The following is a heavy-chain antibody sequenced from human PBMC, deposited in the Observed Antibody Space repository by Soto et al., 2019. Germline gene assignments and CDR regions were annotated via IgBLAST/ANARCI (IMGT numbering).Heavy chain of an antibody. CDR2: INSDGSST. CDR3: ARVGCSGGSCYFDY. Sequence: GGSLRLSCAASGFTFSSYWMHWVRQAPGKGLVWVSRINSDGSSTSYGDSVKGRFTISGDNAKNTLYLQMNSLRAEDTAVYYCARVGCSGGSCYFDYWGQGTLVTVSS. V-gene: IGHV3-74*01. CDR1: GFTFSSYW. D-gene: IGHD2-15*01. J-gene: IGHJ4*02.